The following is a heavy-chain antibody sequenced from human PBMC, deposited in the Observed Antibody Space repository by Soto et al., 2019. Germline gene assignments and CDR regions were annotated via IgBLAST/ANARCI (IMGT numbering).Heavy chain of an antibody. CDR2: INEDGTRT. D-gene: IGHD4-4*01. V-gene: IGHV3-74*01. J-gene: IGHJ3*01. CDR3: AREDSNLDAFDV. Sequence: EVQLVESGGELVQPGGSLRLSCVGAEFILSTYWMHWVRQAPGRGLVWVSRINEDGTRTVYADSVKGRFTISRDDATNTLYLQLNSLRAEDTAVYYCAREDSNLDAFDVWGQGTMVTVSS. CDR1: EFILSTYW.